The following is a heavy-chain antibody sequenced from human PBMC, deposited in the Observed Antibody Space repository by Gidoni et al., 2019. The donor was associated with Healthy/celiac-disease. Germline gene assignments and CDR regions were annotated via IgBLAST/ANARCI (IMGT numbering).Heavy chain of an antibody. J-gene: IGHJ4*02. D-gene: IGHD6-19*01. CDR2: INHSGST. CDR1: GGSFSGYY. CDR3: ARKGRGRGWYDY. V-gene: IGHV4-34*01. Sequence: QVQLQQWGAGLLKPSETLSLTCAVYGGSFSGYYWSWIRQPPGKGLEWIGEINHSGSTNYNPSLKSRVTISVDTSKNQFSLKLSSVTAADTAVYYCARKGRGRGWYDYWGQGTLVTVSS.